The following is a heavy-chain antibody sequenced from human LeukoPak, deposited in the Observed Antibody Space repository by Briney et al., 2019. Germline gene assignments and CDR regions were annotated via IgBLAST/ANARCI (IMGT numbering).Heavy chain of an antibody. D-gene: IGHD6-13*01. J-gene: IGHJ5*02. CDR2: IRSKAYGGTT. V-gene: IGHV3-49*04. CDR1: GFTFGDYA. Sequence: GGSLRLSCTASGFTFGDYAMSWVRQAPGKGLEWVGFIRSKAYGGTTEYAASVKGRFTISRDDSKSIAYLQMNSLKTEDTAVYYCTRVGTSRLAAPGRGWFDPWGQGTLVTVSS. CDR3: TRVGTSRLAAPGRGWFDP.